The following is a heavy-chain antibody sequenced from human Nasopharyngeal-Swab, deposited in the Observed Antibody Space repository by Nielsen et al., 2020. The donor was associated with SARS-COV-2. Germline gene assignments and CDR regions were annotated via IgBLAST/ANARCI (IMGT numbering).Heavy chain of an antibody. J-gene: IGHJ4*02. D-gene: IGHD6-19*01. Sequence: ASVKVSCKASGYTLTEVSMHWVRQAPGKGLEWMGGFDPEDGETIYAQKFQGRVTMTEDTSTDTAYMELSSLRSEDTAVYYCARDDRITSGSLFDYWGQGTLVTVSS. CDR1: GYTLTEVS. V-gene: IGHV1-24*01. CDR3: ARDDRITSGSLFDY. CDR2: FDPEDGET.